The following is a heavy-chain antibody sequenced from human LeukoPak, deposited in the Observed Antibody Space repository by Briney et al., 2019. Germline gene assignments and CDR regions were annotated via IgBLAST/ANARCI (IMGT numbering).Heavy chain of an antibody. CDR1: GYTFTSYA. Sequence: GASVKVSCKASGYTFTSYAMHWVRQAPGQRLEWMGWINAGNGNTKYSQKFQGRVTITRDTSASTAYMELSSLRSEDTAVYYCASVTTIFGVVNAFDIWGRGTMVTVSS. D-gene: IGHD3-3*01. J-gene: IGHJ3*02. V-gene: IGHV1-3*01. CDR3: ASVTTIFGVVNAFDI. CDR2: INAGNGNT.